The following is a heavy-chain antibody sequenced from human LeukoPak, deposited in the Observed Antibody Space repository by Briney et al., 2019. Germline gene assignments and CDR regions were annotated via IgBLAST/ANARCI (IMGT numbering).Heavy chain of an antibody. CDR2: ISAYNGNT. V-gene: IGHV1-18*04. J-gene: IGHJ4*02. Sequence: ASVKVSCKASGYILTSYGISWVRQAPGQGLEWMGWISAYNGNTNYAQKLQGRVTMTTDTSTSTAYMELRSLRSDDTAVYYCARVIAHGPFDYWGQGTLVTVSS. CDR1: GYILTSYG. CDR3: ARVIAHGPFDY. D-gene: IGHD2/OR15-2a*01.